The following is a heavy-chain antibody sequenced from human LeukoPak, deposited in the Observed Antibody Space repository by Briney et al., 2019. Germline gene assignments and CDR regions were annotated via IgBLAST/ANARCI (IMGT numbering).Heavy chain of an antibody. V-gene: IGHV3-48*01. CDR2: ISTSSSTI. CDR3: ARDPGHYFDY. J-gene: IGHJ4*02. CDR1: GFTFSVHS. Sequence: GGSLRLSCAASGFTFSVHSMNWVRQAPGKGLEWVSYISTSSSTIYYADSVKGRFTISRDNAKNSLFLQMNSLRAEDTAMYYCARDPGHYFDYWGQGTLVTVSS.